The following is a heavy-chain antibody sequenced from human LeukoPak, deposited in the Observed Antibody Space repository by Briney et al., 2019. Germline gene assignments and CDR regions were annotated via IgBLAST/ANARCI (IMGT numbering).Heavy chain of an antibody. D-gene: IGHD2-15*01. CDR2: IYSAGSR. CDR1: GFTVSSNY. V-gene: IGHV3-53*05. CDR3: ASGGLGARKFYSDPFHY. J-gene: IGHJ4*02. Sequence: GGSLRLSCAASGFTVSSNYMCWVRLPPGKGLKWVSIIYSAGSRYYADSVRGRFTISRDDSKNTMFLQMNSLRVDDTAVYYCASGGLGARKFYSDPFHYWGQGILVTVSS.